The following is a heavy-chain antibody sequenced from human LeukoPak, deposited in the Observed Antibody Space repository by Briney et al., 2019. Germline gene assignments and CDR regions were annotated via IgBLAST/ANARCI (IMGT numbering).Heavy chain of an antibody. CDR3: AKDKKWLESLPYFDY. D-gene: IGHD6-19*01. CDR2: IRYDGSNK. CDR1: GFTFSSYG. J-gene: IGHJ4*02. V-gene: IGHV3-30*02. Sequence: GGSLRLSCAASGFTFSSYGMHWVRQAPGKGLEWVAFIRYDGSNKYYADSVKGRFTISRDNSKNTLYLQMNSLRAEDTAVYYCAKDKKWLESLPYFDYWGQGTLVTVSS.